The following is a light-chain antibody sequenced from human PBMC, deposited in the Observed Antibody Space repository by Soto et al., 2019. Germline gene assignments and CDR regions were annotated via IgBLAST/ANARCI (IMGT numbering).Light chain of an antibody. V-gene: IGLV2-14*01. CDR3: SSYTNNKNIPYV. CDR1: TSDVGSYKY. CDR2: EVT. Sequence: QSALTQPASMSGSLGQSITISCTGTTSDVGSYKYVSWYQQHPGKAPKLMIYEVTNRPSGVSNRFSGSKSGNTASLTISGLRAEDEADYFCSSYTNNKNIPYVFGSGTKVTVL. J-gene: IGLJ1*01.